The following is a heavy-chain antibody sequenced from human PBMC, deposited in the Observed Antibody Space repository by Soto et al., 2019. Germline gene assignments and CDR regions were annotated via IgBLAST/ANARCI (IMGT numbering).Heavy chain of an antibody. Sequence: QMQILESGGGVVQPGRSLRLSCATSGCTLNRDGMHWDRQAPGKGLEWVAGYPVPGRNQNYVASVRGRFTIFRDDSRNTVYLQMNSLRVEDTAMYYGAKEGISLGGPLNLALWGLGTQVTVSS. D-gene: IGHD6-13*01. J-gene: IGHJ4*02. V-gene: IGHV3-30*18. CDR3: AKEGISLGGPLNLAL. CDR2: YPVPGRNQ. CDR1: GCTLNRDG.